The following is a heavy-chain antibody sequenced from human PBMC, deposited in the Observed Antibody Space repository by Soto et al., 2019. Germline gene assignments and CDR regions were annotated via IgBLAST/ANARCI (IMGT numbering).Heavy chain of an antibody. J-gene: IGHJ6*02. Sequence: EVRLVETGGDLIQPGGSLRLSCAASGFIVSGNYMSWVRQAPGKGLEWVSVIYSGGSTYYADSVKGRFTISRDNSKNTLYLQMNSLRADDTAVYYCARDGGLAEDGMDGWAKGPRSPSP. CDR3: ARDGGLAEDGMDG. CDR2: IYSGGST. CDR1: GFIVSGNY. D-gene: IGHD3-10*01. V-gene: IGHV3-53*02.